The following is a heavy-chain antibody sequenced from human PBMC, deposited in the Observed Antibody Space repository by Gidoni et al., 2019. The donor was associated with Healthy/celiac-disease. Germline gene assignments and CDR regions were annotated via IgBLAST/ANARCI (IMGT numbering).Heavy chain of an antibody. CDR2: ISPSGSP. V-gene: IGHV4-38-2*02. CDR1: GYSIRSGSY. J-gene: IGHJ5*02. CDR3: ARGGIVVVVAAPVLWFDH. D-gene: IGHD2-15*01. Sequence: QVQLQESGPGLVKPSETLSLTCTVSGYSIRSGSYWGWIRQPPGKGLEWIGSISPSGSPYYNPSLKSRITISVDTTKNQFSLKLSYVTAADAAVYYCARGGIVVVVAAPVLWFDHWGQGTLVTVSS.